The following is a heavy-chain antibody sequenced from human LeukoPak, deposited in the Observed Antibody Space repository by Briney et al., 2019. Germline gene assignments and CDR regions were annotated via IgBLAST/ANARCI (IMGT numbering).Heavy chain of an antibody. CDR1: GYSISSGYY. V-gene: IGHV4-38-2*02. Sequence: PSETLSLTCTVSGYSISSGYYWGWIRQPPGKGLEWIGSIYHSGSTYYNPSLKSRVTISVDTSKNQFSLKLSSVTAADTAVYYCARGSKDVVVVVAWAFDIWGQGTMVTVSS. CDR2: IYHSGST. D-gene: IGHD2-15*01. J-gene: IGHJ3*02. CDR3: ARGSKDVVVVVAWAFDI.